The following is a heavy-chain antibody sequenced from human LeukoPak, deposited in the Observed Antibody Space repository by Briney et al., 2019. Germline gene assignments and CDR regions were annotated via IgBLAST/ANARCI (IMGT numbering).Heavy chain of an antibody. CDR2: IWYDGSNK. Sequence: GGSLRLSCAASGFTFSSYGMHWVRQAPGKGLEWVAVIWYDGSNKYYADSVKGRFTISRDNSKNTLYLQMNSLRAEDTAVHYCARDSGGIAEAVPYNWFDPWGQGTLVTVSS. CDR3: ARDSGGIAEAVPYNWFDP. V-gene: IGHV3-33*01. CDR1: GFTFSSYG. D-gene: IGHD6-13*01. J-gene: IGHJ5*02.